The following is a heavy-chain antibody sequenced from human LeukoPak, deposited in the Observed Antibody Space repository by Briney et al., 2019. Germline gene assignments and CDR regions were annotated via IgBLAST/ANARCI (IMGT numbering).Heavy chain of an antibody. V-gene: IGHV4-4*07. Sequence: PSETLSLTCTVSGGSISSYYWSWIRQPAGKGLEWIERIYTSGSTNYNPSLKSRVTMSVDTSKNQFSLKLSSVTAADTAVYYCARTSTQRWLVAGDAFDIWGQGTMVTVSS. CDR2: IYTSGST. J-gene: IGHJ3*02. CDR1: GGSISSYY. CDR3: ARTSTQRWLVAGDAFDI. D-gene: IGHD6-19*01.